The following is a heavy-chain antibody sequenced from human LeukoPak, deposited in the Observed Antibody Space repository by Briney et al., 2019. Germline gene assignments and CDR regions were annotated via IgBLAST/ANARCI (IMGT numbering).Heavy chain of an antibody. D-gene: IGHD3-3*01. CDR2: IYPGDSDT. V-gene: IGHV5-51*01. J-gene: IGHJ6*03. CDR3: ARQKYDFWSGYHMDV. Sequence: GESLKISCKGSGYSFTSYWIGWVRQMPGKGLEWMGIIYPGDSDTRYSPSFQGQVTISADKSISTAYLQWSSLKASDTAMYYCARQKYDFWSGYHMDVWGKGTTVTVSS. CDR1: GYSFTSYW.